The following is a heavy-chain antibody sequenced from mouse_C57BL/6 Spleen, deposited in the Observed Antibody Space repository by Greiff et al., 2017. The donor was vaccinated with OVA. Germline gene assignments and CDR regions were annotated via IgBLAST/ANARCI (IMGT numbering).Heavy chain of an antibody. CDR1: GYAFSSYW. Sequence: QVQLQQSGAELVKPGASVKISCKAPGYAFSSYWWNWVKQRPGKGLVGFGQFFPGDGDTNSNGKLKGKATLTADKSSSTAYMQLSSLTSEDSAVYFCARCYYYGSSYPFDHWGQGTTLTVSS. D-gene: IGHD1-1*01. J-gene: IGHJ2*01. V-gene: IGHV1-80*01. CDR3: ARCYYYGSSYPFDH. CDR2: FFPGDGDT.